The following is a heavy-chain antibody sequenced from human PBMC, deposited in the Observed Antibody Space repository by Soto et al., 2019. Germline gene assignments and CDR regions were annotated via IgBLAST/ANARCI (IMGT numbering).Heavy chain of an antibody. CDR1: GGSISSGAYS. V-gene: IGHV4-30-4*01. CDR2: IYYSGST. CDR3: AMSLPAHYVCGSYPHTKFDP. Sequence: QVQLQESGQGLVKPSQTLSLTCTVAGGSISSGAYSWSWIRQPPVKGLEWSGYIYYSGSTYYNPSLKSRVNISVDTSKNQFSLPLSSVTAADTAVYYCAMSLPAHYVCGSYPHTKFDPRGQGTLVTVSS. J-gene: IGHJ5*02. D-gene: IGHD3-16*02.